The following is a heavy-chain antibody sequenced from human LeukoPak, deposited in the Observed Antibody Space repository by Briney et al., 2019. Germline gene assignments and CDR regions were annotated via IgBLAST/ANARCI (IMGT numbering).Heavy chain of an antibody. D-gene: IGHD1-26*01. CDR3: AKAYAFVGANYFDY. CDR2: ASDTT. J-gene: IGHJ4*02. CDR1: GFTFSTYA. V-gene: IGHV3-23*01. Sequence: GGSLRLSCAASGFTFSTYAMSWVRQAPGKGLEWVSAASDTTYYAESVKGRFTISRDNSKNTLYLQMNNLKAEDAAIYYCAKAYAFVGANYFDYWGQGTLVTVSS.